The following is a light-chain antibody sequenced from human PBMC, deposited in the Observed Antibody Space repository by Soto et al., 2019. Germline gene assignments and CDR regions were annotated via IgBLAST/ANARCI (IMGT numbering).Light chain of an antibody. J-gene: IGKJ2*01. CDR3: VQALQTPYT. CDR1: QRLLHSNGNTF. Sequence: EIVMTQSPPSLTVTPGEPASISCRSSQRLLHSNGNTFLDWYLQKPGQSPQLLIYLGSNRASGVPDRVSGSEAGTDFTLKISRVEAEDVGVYYCVQALQTPYTFGQGTKVDIK. CDR2: LGS. V-gene: IGKV2-28*01.